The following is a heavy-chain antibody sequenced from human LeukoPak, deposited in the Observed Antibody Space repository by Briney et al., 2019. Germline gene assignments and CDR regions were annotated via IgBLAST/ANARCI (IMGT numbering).Heavy chain of an antibody. D-gene: IGHD3-16*01. CDR3: ASRGELSWFGAVRY. CDR2: INQDGSQW. CDR1: GSTFSSYS. J-gene: IGHJ4*02. Sequence: GGSLRLSCAASGSTFSSYSMNWVRQAPGKGLEWVAHINQDGSQWSYVGSVRGRFTISRDNAKKSLYLQMDGLRAEDTAVYYCASRGELSWFGAVRYWGQGILVTVSS. V-gene: IGHV3-7*01.